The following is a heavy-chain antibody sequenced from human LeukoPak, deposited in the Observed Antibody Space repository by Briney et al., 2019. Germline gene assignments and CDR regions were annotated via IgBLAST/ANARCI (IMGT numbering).Heavy chain of an antibody. V-gene: IGHV3-21*04. Sequence: GGSLRLSCGASGFTFSSYSMDWVRQAPGKGLEWVSSISSSSSYIYYADSVKGRFTISRDNSKNTLYLQMISLRAEDTAVYYCAKHGFSSGWPQVPSDHWGQGTLVTVSS. J-gene: IGHJ4*02. CDR3: AKHGFSSGWPQVPSDH. D-gene: IGHD6-19*01. CDR1: GFTFSSYS. CDR2: ISSSSSYI.